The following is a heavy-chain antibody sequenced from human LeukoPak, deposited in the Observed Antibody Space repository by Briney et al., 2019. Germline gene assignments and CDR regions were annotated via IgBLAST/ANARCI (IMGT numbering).Heavy chain of an antibody. CDR2: ISSNGGST. CDR1: GFTFRSYA. CDR3: ARENTFFDL. J-gene: IGHJ4*02. Sequence: GGSLRLSCAASGFTFRSYAMHWVRQALGKGLEYVSTISSNGGSTYYADSVKGRFIISRDNSKNTLYLQMGSLRAEDMAVFYCARENTFFDLWGQGALVTVSS. V-gene: IGHV3-64*02.